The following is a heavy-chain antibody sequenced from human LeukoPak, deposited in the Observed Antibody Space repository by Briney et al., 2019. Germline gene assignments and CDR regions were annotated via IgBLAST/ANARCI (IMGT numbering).Heavy chain of an antibody. D-gene: IGHD1-26*01. J-gene: IGHJ4*02. CDR1: GFTFSSYA. V-gene: IGHV3-23*01. CDR2: ISGSGCST. CDR3: ARARSQVGNYYFFDY. Sequence: PGASLTLSCAASGFTFSSYAMSWVRQAAGKGLEWVSTISGSGCSTYYADSVKGRFTISRDNSKNTLYLQMSSLRAEDTAVYYCARARSQVGNYYFFDYWGPGTLVTVSS.